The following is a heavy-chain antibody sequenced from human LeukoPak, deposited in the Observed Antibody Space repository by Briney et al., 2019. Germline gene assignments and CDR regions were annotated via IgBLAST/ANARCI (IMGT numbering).Heavy chain of an antibody. CDR3: AKDFMVDTAMVGYFDY. J-gene: IGHJ4*02. D-gene: IGHD5-18*01. V-gene: IGHV3-23*01. Sequence: RGSLRLSCAASGFTFSSYAMSWVRQAPGKGLEWVSAISGSGGSTYYADSVKGRFTISRDNSKNTLYLQMNSLRAEDTAVYYCAKDFMVDTAMVGYFDYWGQGTLVTVSS. CDR1: GFTFSSYA. CDR2: ISGSGGST.